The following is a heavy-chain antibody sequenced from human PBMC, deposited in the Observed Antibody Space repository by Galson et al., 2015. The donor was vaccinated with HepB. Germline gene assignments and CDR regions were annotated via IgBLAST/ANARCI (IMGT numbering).Heavy chain of an antibody. V-gene: IGHV3-23*01. CDR2: ISGSGGST. CDR1: GFTFSSYA. CDR3: AKHHRVGAIYYYGMDV. J-gene: IGHJ6*02. Sequence: SLRLSCAASGFTFSSYAMSWVRQAPGKGLEWVSAISGSGGSTYYADSVKGRFTISRDNSKNTLYLQMNSLRAEDTAVYYCAKHHRVGAIYYYGMDVWGQGTTVTVSS. D-gene: IGHD1-26*01.